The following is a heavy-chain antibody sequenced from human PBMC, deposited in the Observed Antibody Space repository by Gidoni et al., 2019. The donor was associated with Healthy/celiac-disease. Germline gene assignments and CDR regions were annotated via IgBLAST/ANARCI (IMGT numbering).Heavy chain of an antibody. Sequence: QVQLVESGGGVVQPGRSLRLSCAASGFTFSSYGMHWVRQAPGKGLEWVAVIWYDGSNKYYADSVKGRFTISRDNSKNTLYLQMNSLRAEDTAVYYCARDRRIAAAGNWFDPWGQGTLVTVSS. CDR1: GFTFSSYG. CDR2: IWYDGSNK. V-gene: IGHV3-33*01. D-gene: IGHD6-13*01. J-gene: IGHJ5*02. CDR3: ARDRRIAAAGNWFDP.